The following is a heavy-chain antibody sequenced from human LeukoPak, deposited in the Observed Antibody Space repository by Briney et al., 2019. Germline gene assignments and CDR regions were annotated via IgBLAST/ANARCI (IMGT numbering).Heavy chain of an antibody. CDR1: GVTFSSNW. V-gene: IGHV3-7*01. J-gene: IGHJ4*02. CDR3: ARTDSGSSGYFDF. CDR2: IKQDGSEK. D-gene: IGHD1-26*01. Sequence: GASLRLSCAASGVTFSSNWMSWVRQAPGKGLEWVANIKQDGSEKYYVDSVKGRFTISRDNAKNSLYLQLNSLRAEDTAVYYCARTDSGSSGYFDFWGQGTLVTVSS.